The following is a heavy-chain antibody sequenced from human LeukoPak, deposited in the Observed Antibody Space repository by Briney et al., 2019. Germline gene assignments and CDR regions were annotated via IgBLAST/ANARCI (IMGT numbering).Heavy chain of an antibody. CDR3: ARDAAAADAFDI. CDR2: ISSSSSYI. Sequence: PGGSLRLSCAASGFTFSSYSMNWVRQAPGKGLEWVSSISSSSSYIYYADSVKGRFTISRDNAKNSLYLQMNSLRAEDTAVYYCARDAAAADAFDIWGQGTMVTVSP. CDR1: GFTFSSYS. D-gene: IGHD6-13*01. J-gene: IGHJ3*02. V-gene: IGHV3-21*01.